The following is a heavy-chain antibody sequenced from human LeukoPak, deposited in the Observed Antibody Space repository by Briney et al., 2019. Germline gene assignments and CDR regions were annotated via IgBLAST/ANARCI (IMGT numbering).Heavy chain of an antibody. CDR1: GFNFRDHW. CDR2: IKNDGSES. Sequence: PGGSLRLSRAVSGFNFRDHWMDWVRQAPGKGLEWVGHIKNDGSESYYVDSLKGRFSISRDNTNNALYLQMNSLRVEDTAVYYCAKNNGWFHLAQWGQGTLVTVSS. CDR3: AKNNGWFHLAQ. J-gene: IGHJ4*02. V-gene: IGHV3-7*03. D-gene: IGHD6-19*01.